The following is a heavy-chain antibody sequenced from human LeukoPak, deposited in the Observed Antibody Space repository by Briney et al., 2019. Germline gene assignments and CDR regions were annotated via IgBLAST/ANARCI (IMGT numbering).Heavy chain of an antibody. J-gene: IGHJ6*02. V-gene: IGHV1-18*04. CDR3: ASAKPRRDFWSGSSYYYYGMDV. CDR2: VNVYNGKR. CDR1: GYTFTNYG. Sequence: ASVKVSCKASGYTFTNYGISWVRQAPGQGLEWMMWVNVYNGKREYAQKFQGRVTLTTDTSTTTAYMELRSLRSEDTAVYYCASAKPRRDFWSGSSYYYYGMDVWGQGTTVTVSS. D-gene: IGHD3-3*01.